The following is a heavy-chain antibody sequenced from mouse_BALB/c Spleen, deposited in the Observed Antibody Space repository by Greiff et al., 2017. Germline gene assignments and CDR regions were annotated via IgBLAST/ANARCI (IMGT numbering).Heavy chain of an antibody. CDR3: ARESDYDWFAY. J-gene: IGHJ3*01. D-gene: IGHD2-4*01. CDR1: GFSLTSYG. Sequence: VQLQQSGPGLVAPSQSLSITCTVSGFSLTSYGVHWVRQPPGKGLEWLGVIWAGGSTNYNSALMSRLSISKDNSKSQVFLKMNSLQTDDTAMYYCARESDYDWFAYWGQGTLVTVSA. CDR2: IWAGGST. V-gene: IGHV2-9*02.